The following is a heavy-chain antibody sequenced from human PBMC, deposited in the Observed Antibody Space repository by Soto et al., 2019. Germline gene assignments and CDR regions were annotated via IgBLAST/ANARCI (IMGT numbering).Heavy chain of an antibody. D-gene: IGHD2-2*01. Sequence: QMQLVQSGPEVKKPGTSVKVSCKASGFTFTSSAVQWVRQARGQRLEWIGWIVVGSGNTNYAQKFQERVTITRDMSTSTAYMELSSLRSEDTAVYYCAAGYCISTSCYAREDVGMDVWGQGTTVTVSS. CDR1: GFTFTSSA. CDR2: IVVGSGNT. V-gene: IGHV1-58*01. CDR3: AAGYCISTSCYAREDVGMDV. J-gene: IGHJ6*02.